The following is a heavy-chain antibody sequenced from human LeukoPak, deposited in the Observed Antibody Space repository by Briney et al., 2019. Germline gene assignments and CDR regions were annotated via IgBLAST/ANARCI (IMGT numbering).Heavy chain of an antibody. V-gene: IGHV3-9*01. Sequence: GGSLRLSRAASGFTFDDYAMHWVRQAPGKGLEWVSGISWNSGSIGYADSVKGRFTISRDNAKNSLYLQMNSLRAEDTALYYCAKATVTMIVGYFDYWGQGTLVTVSS. J-gene: IGHJ4*02. D-gene: IGHD3-22*01. CDR2: ISWNSGSI. CDR1: GFTFDDYA. CDR3: AKATVTMIVGYFDY.